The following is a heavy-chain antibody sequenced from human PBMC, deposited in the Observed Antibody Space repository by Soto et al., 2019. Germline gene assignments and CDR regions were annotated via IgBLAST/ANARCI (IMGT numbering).Heavy chain of an antibody. V-gene: IGHV4-39*01. CDR1: GGSISSSSYY. CDR2: IYYSGSS. CDR3: AIPNGDYRSDYYYGMDV. J-gene: IGHJ6*02. D-gene: IGHD4-17*01. Sequence: QLQLQESGPGLVKPSETLSLTCTVSGGSISSSSYYWGWIRQPPGKGLEWIGSIYYSGSSYYNPSLKSRVPISVDTSKNQFSLKLSSVTAADTAVYYCAIPNGDYRSDYYYGMDVWGQGTTVTVSS.